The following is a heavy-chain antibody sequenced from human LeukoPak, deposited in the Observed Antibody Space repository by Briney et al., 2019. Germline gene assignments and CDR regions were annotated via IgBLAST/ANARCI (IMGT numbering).Heavy chain of an antibody. J-gene: IGHJ4*02. CDR3: AKGGIVVLPYIFDY. D-gene: IGHD3-22*01. CDR2: ISNSGAGT. V-gene: IGHV3-23*01. CDR1: GFSFSSYA. Sequence: GGSLRLSCAASGFSFSSYAMSWVRQAPGKGLEWVSGISNSGAGTYYGDSVKGRFTISRDNSKNTLYLQMNSLRAEDTAVYYCAKGGIVVLPYIFDYWGQGTLVTVSS.